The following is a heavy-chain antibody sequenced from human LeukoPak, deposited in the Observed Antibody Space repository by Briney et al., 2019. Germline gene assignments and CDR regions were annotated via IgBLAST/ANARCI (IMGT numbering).Heavy chain of an antibody. CDR3: ATDLIWPLDY. CDR1: GYTLTELS. CDR2: FDPEHGAT. D-gene: IGHD2-21*01. Sequence: ASVKVSCKVSGYTLTELSMHWVRQAPGKGLEWMGGFDPEHGATIYAQKFQGRVTMTEDTSTDTAYMELSSLRSEDTAMYYCATDLIWPLDYWGQGTLVTVSS. V-gene: IGHV1-24*01. J-gene: IGHJ4*02.